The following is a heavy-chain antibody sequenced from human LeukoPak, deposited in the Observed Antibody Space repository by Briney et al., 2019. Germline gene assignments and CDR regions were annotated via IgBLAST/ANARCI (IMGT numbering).Heavy chain of an antibody. Sequence: GGSLRLSCAASGFTFSRYTMSWVRQAPGKGLEWVSAISGSGGSTYYADSVKGRFTISRDNSKNTLYLQMNSLRAEDTAVYYCAKDPLGIYDSSGYYGGYYFDYWGQGTLVTVSS. D-gene: IGHD3-22*01. V-gene: IGHV3-23*01. CDR1: GFTFSRYT. CDR2: ISGSGGST. CDR3: AKDPLGIYDSSGYYGGYYFDY. J-gene: IGHJ4*02.